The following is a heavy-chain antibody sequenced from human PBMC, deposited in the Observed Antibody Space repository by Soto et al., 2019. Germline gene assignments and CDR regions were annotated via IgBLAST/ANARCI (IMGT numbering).Heavy chain of an antibody. J-gene: IGHJ6*02. Sequence: SLRLSCAASGFIFSNYVMYWVRQAPGKGLEWVAFMSYDGTTKYYADSVKSRFTISRDNSKNTLYLQMNSLRAEDTSVYYCAYGMDVWGQGTTVTVSS. CDR1: GFIFSNYV. CDR3: AYGMDV. V-gene: IGHV3-30-3*01. CDR2: MSYDGTTK.